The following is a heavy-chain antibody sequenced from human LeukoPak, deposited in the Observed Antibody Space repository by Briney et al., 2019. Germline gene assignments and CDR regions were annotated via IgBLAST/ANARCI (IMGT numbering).Heavy chain of an antibody. CDR2: ISSSSSYI. V-gene: IGHV3-21*01. D-gene: IGHD1-26*01. CDR1: GFTFSSYS. CDR3: ARENGVGAQTVRDYYYYMDV. J-gene: IGHJ6*03. Sequence: GGSLRLSCAASGFTFSSYSMNWVRQAPGKGLEWVSSISSSSSYIYYADSVKGRFTISRDNAKNSLYLQMNSLRAEDTAVYYCARENGVGAQTVRDYYYYMDVWGKGTTVTVSS.